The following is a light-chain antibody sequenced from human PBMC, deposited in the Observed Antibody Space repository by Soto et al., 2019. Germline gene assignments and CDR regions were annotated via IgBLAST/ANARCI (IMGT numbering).Light chain of an antibody. CDR1: QDISNW. J-gene: IGKJ5*01. CDR3: QQANSFPLT. Sequence: DIQMTQSPSSVAASVGDRVTITCRASQDISNWLAWYQQRPGRAPKLLMYAAASLATGVPSRFTGSGSGRVFTLTISSLQSEESATYFCQQANSFPLTFGQGTRLEIK. CDR2: AAA. V-gene: IGKV1D-12*01.